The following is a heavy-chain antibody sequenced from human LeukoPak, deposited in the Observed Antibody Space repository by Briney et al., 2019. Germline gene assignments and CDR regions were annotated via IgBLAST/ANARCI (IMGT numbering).Heavy chain of an antibody. D-gene: IGHD5-12*01. Sequence: SETLSLTCTVSGGSISSYYWSWIRQPPGKGLEWIGDIYYSGSTNYNPSLKSRVTISVDTSKNQFSLKLSSVTAADTAVYYCARRRATTKYYYFDYWGQGTLVTVSS. V-gene: IGHV4-59*01. CDR3: ARRRATTKYYYFDY. J-gene: IGHJ4*02. CDR2: IYYSGST. CDR1: GGSISSYY.